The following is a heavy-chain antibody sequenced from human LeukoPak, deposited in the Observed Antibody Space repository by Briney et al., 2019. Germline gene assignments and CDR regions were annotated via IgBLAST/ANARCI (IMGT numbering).Heavy chain of an antibody. CDR1: GYTFTSYG. Sequence: ASVKVSCKASGYTFTSYGISWVRQAPGQGLEWMGWISAYTGNANYGQKLQDRVTMTTDTSTSTAYMELRSLRSDDTAVYYCARDIDDYIHWGQGTLVTVSS. J-gene: IGHJ4*02. V-gene: IGHV1-18*01. CDR3: ARDIDDYIH. D-gene: IGHD5-24*01. CDR2: ISAYTGNA.